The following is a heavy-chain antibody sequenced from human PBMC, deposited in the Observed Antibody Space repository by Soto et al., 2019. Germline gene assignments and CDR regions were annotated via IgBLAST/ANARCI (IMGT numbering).Heavy chain of an antibody. CDR1: GVTFSSYA. CDR3: ARASSIAALTAAYYYGMDV. CDR2: IIPIFGTA. Sequence: SVKVSCKASGVTFSSYAISWVRQAPGQGLEWMGGIIPIFGTANYAQKFQGRVTITADESTSTAYMELSSLRSEDTAVYYCARASSIAALTAAYYYGMDVWGQGTTVTVSS. D-gene: IGHD6-6*01. V-gene: IGHV1-69*13. J-gene: IGHJ6*02.